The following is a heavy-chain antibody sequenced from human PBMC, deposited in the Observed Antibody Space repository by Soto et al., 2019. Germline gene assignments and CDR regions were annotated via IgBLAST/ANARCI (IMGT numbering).Heavy chain of an antibody. D-gene: IGHD6-13*01. CDR3: VKDRIAAAGPREWFDP. Sequence: GGSLRLSCSASGFTFSSYAMHWVRQAPGKGLEYVSAISSNGGSTYYADSVKGRFTISRDNSKNTLYLQMSSLRAEDTAVYYCVKDRIAAAGPREWFDPWGQGTLVTVSS. CDR2: ISSNGGST. V-gene: IGHV3-64D*08. J-gene: IGHJ5*02. CDR1: GFTFSSYA.